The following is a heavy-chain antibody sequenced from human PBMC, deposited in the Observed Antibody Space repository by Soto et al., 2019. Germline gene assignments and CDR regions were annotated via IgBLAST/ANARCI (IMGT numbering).Heavy chain of an antibody. J-gene: IGHJ4*02. CDR1: GFTFSTYA. CDR3: AKQRAGYGSCSDTFYFDF. V-gene: IGHV3-23*01. CDR2: LSGSGGTT. D-gene: IGHD3-10*01. Sequence: EVQLLVSGGGLVQPGGSLRLSCSTSGFTFSTYAMNWVRQAPGKGLEWVSALSGSGGTTYYADSVMGRFTISRDNSKNTRFLQMSSLRAEDSALYYCAKQRAGYGSCSDTFYFDFWGQGTLVTVSS.